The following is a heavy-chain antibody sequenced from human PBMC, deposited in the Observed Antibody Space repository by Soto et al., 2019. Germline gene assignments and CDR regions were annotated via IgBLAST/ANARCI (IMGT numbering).Heavy chain of an antibody. Sequence: PSETLSLTCTVSGGSISSGDYYWSWIRQPPGKGLEWIGYIYYSGSTYYNPSLKSRVTISVDTSKNQFSLKLSSVTAADTAVYYCARGPWETLTLTLTFDPWGQGTLVTVSS. J-gene: IGHJ5*02. CDR1: GGSISSGDYY. D-gene: IGHD1-26*01. CDR3: ARGPWETLTLTLTFDP. V-gene: IGHV4-30-4*01. CDR2: IYYSGST.